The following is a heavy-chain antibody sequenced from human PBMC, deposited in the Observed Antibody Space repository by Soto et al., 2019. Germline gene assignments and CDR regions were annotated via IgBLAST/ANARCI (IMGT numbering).Heavy chain of an antibody. Sequence: EVQLLESGGGLVQPGGSLRLSCAASGFTFSSYAMSWVRQAPGKGLEWVSAISGSGGSTYYADSVKGRFTITRDNSKNTLYLKMNSLRAEDTAVYYCAKDADYDFWSGYPNNWFDPWGQGTLVTVSS. J-gene: IGHJ5*02. CDR1: GFTFSSYA. D-gene: IGHD3-3*01. V-gene: IGHV3-23*01. CDR3: AKDADYDFWSGYPNNWFDP. CDR2: ISGSGGST.